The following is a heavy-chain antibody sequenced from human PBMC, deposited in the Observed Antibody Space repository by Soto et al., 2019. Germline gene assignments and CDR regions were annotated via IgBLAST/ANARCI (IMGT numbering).Heavy chain of an antibody. D-gene: IGHD3-10*01. CDR2: MNPDSGNT. CDR3: VRCYYHSGSGNWFDP. J-gene: IGHJ5*02. CDR1: GYTFTSYD. V-gene: IGHV1-8*01. Sequence: QVQLVQSGAEVKKPGASVKVSCKASGYTFTSYDINWVRQATGQGLEWMGWMNPDSGNTGFAQKFQGRVTMTRDTSISTPYMELSSLRSEDTAVYYCVRCYYHSGSGNWFDPWGQGTLVTVSS.